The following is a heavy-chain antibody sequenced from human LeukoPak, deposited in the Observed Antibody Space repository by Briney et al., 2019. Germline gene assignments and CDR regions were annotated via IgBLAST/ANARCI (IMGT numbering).Heavy chain of an antibody. J-gene: IGHJ3*02. Sequence: SETLSLTCTVSGGSISSYCWSWIRQPPGKGLEWIGYIYYSGSTNYNPSLKSRVTKSVDTSKNQFSLKLSSVTAADTAVYYCARVRSVAQGGAFDIWGQGTMVTVSS. CDR3: ARVRSVAQGGAFDI. CDR1: GGSISSYC. V-gene: IGHV4-59*08. CDR2: IYYSGST. D-gene: IGHD6-6*01.